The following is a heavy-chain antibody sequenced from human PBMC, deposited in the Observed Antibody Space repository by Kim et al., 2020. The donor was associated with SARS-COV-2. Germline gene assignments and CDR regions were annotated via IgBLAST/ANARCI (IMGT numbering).Heavy chain of an antibody. D-gene: IGHD6-13*01. Sequence: GGSLRLSCAASGFTFSSYAMHWVRQAPGKGLEWVAVISYDGSNKYYADSVKGRFTISRDNSKNTLYLQMNSLRAEDTAVYYCASGGGAAAHGGMDVWGQGTTVTVSS. CDR2: ISYDGSNK. J-gene: IGHJ6*02. CDR1: GFTFSSYA. CDR3: ASGGGAAAHGGMDV. V-gene: IGHV3-30*04.